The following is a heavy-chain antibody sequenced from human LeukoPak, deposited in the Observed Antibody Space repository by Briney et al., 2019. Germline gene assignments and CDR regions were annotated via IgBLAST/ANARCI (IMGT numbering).Heavy chain of an antibody. CDR2: IWYDGSNK. V-gene: IGHV3-33*06. D-gene: IGHD3-22*01. Sequence: GGSLRLSCAASGFTFSTYAMHWVRQAPGKGLEWVAVIWYDGSNKYYADSVKGRFTISRDNSKNTLYLQMNSLRAEDTAVYYCAKDDYYDSSGANDYWGQGTLVTVSS. CDR3: AKDDYYDSSGANDY. J-gene: IGHJ4*02. CDR1: GFTFSTYA.